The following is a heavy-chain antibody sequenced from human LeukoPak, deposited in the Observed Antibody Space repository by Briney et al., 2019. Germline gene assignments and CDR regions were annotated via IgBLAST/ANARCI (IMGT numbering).Heavy chain of an antibody. CDR3: ARSFRVAAAGTGRYYFDY. CDR1: GYTFTSYA. V-gene: IGHV1-2*02. Sequence: ASVKVSCKASGYTFTSYAMNWVRQAPGQGLEWMGWINPNSGGTNYAQKFQGRVTMTRDTSISTAYMELSRLRSDDTAVYYCARSFRVAAAGTGRYYFDYWGQGTLVTVSS. D-gene: IGHD6-13*01. J-gene: IGHJ4*02. CDR2: INPNSGGT.